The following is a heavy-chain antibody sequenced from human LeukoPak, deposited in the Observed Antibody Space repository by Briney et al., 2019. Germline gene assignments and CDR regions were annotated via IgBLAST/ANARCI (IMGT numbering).Heavy chain of an antibody. CDR3: ARDRRDGHNYSDF. CDR2: ISHSGTS. CDR1: GGSLSSGGYF. J-gene: IGHJ4*02. V-gene: IGHV4-31*11. D-gene: IGHD5-24*01. Sequence: PSEALSVTCAVSGGSLSSGGYFWGWIRQYPGKGLEWIGCISHSGTSYYSPSLKSRVTISVDTSRNQFSLELSSVTAADTAVYFCARDRRDGHNYSDFWGQGALVTVSS.